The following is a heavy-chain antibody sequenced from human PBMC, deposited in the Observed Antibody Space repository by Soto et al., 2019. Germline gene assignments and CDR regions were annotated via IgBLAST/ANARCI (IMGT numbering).Heavy chain of an antibody. J-gene: IGHJ4*02. CDR2: ITAGGDRT. CDR3: TNGPLITGDN. V-gene: IGHV3-23*01. Sequence: GGSLRLSCAASGFRFSSYAMFWVRQAPGKGLEWVSAITAGGDRTYFADSVKGRFTISRDNSRNTLYLQLSSLRAEDTAVYFRTNGPLITGDNWGQGTLVTVSS. CDR1: GFRFSSYA. D-gene: IGHD3-22*01.